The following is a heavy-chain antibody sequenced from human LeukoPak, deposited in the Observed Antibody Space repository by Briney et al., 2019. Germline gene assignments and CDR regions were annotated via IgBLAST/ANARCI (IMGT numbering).Heavy chain of an antibody. CDR1: GYSISSGYY. D-gene: IGHD6-13*01. V-gene: IGHV4-38-2*02. J-gene: IGHJ4*02. Sequence: PSETLSLTCTVSGYSISSGYYWGWIRQPPGKGLEWIGSIYHSGSTYYNPSLKSRVTISVDTSKNQFSLKLSSVTAADTAVYYCARSRSSIAAPQFDYWGQGTLVTVSS. CDR3: ARSRSSIAAPQFDY. CDR2: IYHSGST.